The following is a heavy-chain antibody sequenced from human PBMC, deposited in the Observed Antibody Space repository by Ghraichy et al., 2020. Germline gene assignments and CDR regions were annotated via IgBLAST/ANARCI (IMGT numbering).Heavy chain of an antibody. Sequence: VKVSCKASGYTFTSYAMHWVRQAPGQRLEWMGWINAGNGNTKYSQKFQGRVTITRDTSASTAYMELSSLRSEDTAVYYCARSIVVVPAASNWFDPWGQGTLVTVSS. CDR2: INAGNGNT. D-gene: IGHD2-2*01. CDR1: GYTFTSYA. CDR3: ARSIVVVPAASNWFDP. J-gene: IGHJ5*02. V-gene: IGHV1-3*01.